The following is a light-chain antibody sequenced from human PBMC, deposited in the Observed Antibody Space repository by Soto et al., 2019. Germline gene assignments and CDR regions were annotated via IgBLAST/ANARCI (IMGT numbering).Light chain of an antibody. CDR2: DIN. J-gene: IGLJ1*01. CDR1: SSDVGNYIF. CDR3: VSYTTSASYV. Sequence: QSVLTQPASVSGSPGQSITISCTGTSSDVGNYIFVSWYRQHPGKAPKLMIYDINNRSSGVSNRFSGSKSGDTASLTISGLQAEDEADYYCVSYTTSASYVFGTGTKVTVL. V-gene: IGLV2-14*01.